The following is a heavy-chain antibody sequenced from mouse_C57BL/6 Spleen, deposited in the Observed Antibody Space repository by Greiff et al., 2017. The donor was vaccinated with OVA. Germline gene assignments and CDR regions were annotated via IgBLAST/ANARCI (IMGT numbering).Heavy chain of an antibody. D-gene: IGHD1-1*01. CDR1: GYTFTSYT. V-gene: IGHV1-4*01. CDR3: ARCLTTVVASFDY. CDR2: INPSSGYT. J-gene: IGHJ2*01. Sequence: VQLQQSGAELARPGASVKMSCKASGYTFTSYTMHWVKQRPGQGLEWIGYINPSSGYTKYNQKFKDKATLTADKSSSTAYMQLSSLTSEDSAVYYCARCLTTVVASFDYWGQGTTLTVSS.